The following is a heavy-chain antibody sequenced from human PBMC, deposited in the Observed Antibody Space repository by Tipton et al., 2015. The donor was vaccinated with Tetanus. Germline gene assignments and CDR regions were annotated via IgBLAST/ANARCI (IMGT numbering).Heavy chain of an antibody. V-gene: IGHV3-30*18. D-gene: IGHD4-17*01. Sequence: RSLRLSCAASGFTFSNFGMNWVRQAPGKGLEWVALISFDGIREYYADSVKGRFTVSRDNSKDPVYLQMNSLRPEDTAVYYCAKGAVFRTVKTSLQCLDYWGQGTLVTVSS. CDR2: ISFDGIRE. CDR3: AKGAVFRTVKTSLQCLDY. J-gene: IGHJ4*02. CDR1: GFTFSNFG.